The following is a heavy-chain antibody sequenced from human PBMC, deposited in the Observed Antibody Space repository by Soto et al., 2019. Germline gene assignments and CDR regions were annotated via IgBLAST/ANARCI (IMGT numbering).Heavy chain of an antibody. Sequence: GASVKVSCKASGGTFSSYAISWVRQAPGQGLEWMGGIIPIFGTANYAQKFQGRVTITADESTSTAYMELSSLRSEDTAVYYCARDRRKGSTVVPWGVSRYYGMDVWGQGTTVTVSS. V-gene: IGHV1-69*13. CDR1: GGTFSSYA. CDR3: ARDRRKGSTVVPWGVSRYYGMDV. D-gene: IGHD4-17*01. CDR2: IIPIFGTA. J-gene: IGHJ6*02.